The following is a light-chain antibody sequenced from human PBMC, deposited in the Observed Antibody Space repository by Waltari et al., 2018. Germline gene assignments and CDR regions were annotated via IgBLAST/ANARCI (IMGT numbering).Light chain of an antibody. J-gene: IGLJ1*01. CDR1: DRDVGASDF. V-gene: IGLV2-14*01. CDR2: EVS. Sequence: QSALTQPASASGSPGPSITISCPGTDRDVGASDFVPWYQQHPGKAPHLIIYEVSNRPSGISNRFSASKSGNTASLTISGLQAEDEADYYCSSYTTSSAPGVFGTGTRVTVL. CDR3: SSYTTSSAPGV.